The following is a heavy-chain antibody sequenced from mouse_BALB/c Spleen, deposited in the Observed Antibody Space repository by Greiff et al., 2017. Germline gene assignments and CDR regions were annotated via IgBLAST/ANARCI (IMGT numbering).Heavy chain of an antibody. Sequence: DVMLVESGGGLVQPGGSRKLSCAASGFTFSSFGMHWVRQAPEKGLEWVAYISSGSSTIYYADTVKGRFTISRDNPKNTLFLQMTSLRSEDTAMYYCARSGGNFDYWGQGTTLTVSS. CDR2: ISSGSSTI. CDR1: GFTFSSFG. J-gene: IGHJ2*01. V-gene: IGHV5-17*02. CDR3: ARSGGNFDY. D-gene: IGHD1-1*02.